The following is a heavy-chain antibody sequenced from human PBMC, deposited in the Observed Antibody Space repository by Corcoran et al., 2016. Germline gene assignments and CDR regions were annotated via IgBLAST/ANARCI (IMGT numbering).Heavy chain of an antibody. CDR2: IIPIFGTA. V-gene: IGHV1-69*01. CDR3: ARGHDIVAGGMDV. CDR1: GCTFSSYA. Sequence: QVQLVQSGAEVKKPGSSVKVSCKASGCTFSSYAISWVRQAPGQGLEWMGGIIPIFGTANYAQKFQGRVTITADESTSTAYMELSSLRSEDTAEYDGARGHDIVAGGMDVWGQGTTVTVSS. D-gene: IGHD2-21*01. J-gene: IGHJ6*02.